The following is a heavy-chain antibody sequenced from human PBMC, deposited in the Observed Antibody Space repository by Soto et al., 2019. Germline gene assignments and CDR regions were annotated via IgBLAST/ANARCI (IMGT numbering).Heavy chain of an antibody. Sequence: GALRLSCAASGFVFSDFQLNWVRQAPGRGLEWLASITGTSAFLFYADSIKGRFTISRDNPKNFLFLQMESLGPEDTAVYYCARDNLAVQGAFDHWGQGALVTVSS. CDR3: ARDNLAVQGAFDH. J-gene: IGHJ4*02. V-gene: IGHV3-21*01. D-gene: IGHD3-10*02. CDR1: GFVFSDFQ. CDR2: ITGTSAFL.